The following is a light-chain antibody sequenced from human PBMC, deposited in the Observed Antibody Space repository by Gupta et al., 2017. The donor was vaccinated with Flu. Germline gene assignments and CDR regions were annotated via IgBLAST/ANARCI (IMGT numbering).Light chain of an antibody. CDR3: QKYNYALIFT. CDR1: QGVNSY. CDR2: AAS. J-gene: IGKJ3*01. Sequence: DIQMTQSPSSLSASVGDRVTITCRTSQGVNSYLAWYQQKPGKGPKLLIYAASTLQSGVPSRFSGSGYGTDFTLTISSLQPEDVATYYCQKYNYALIFTFGPGTRVDLK. V-gene: IGKV1-27*01.